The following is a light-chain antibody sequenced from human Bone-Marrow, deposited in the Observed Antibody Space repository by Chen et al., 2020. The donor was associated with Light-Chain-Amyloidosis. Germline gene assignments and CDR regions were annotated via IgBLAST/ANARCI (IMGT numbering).Light chain of an antibody. V-gene: IGLV3-25*03. Sequence: SXDLTHXXXVSXXPVXXSRITSPGDPFPMQYTXWYHXKPVPXPVLFLYKYXERPSGIPYLFPGXXSGTTVTLTISGVXAEDEADYYCQXAXXXDTYVVFGGGTKLTVL. J-gene: IGLJ2*01. CDR3: QXAXXXDTYVV. CDR2: KYX. CDR1: PFPMQY.